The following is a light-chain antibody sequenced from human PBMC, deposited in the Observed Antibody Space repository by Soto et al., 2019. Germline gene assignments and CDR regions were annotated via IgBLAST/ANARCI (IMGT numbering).Light chain of an antibody. CDR1: QSFSSN. J-gene: IGKJ2*02. CDR3: QHYDSLPRT. V-gene: IGKV3D-15*01. CDR2: GAS. Sequence: EIVMTQSPATLSVSPGERATLSCRASQSFSSNLAWYQQKPGQAPRLLIYGASTSATGIPDRFSGSGSGTAFTLTISRLATEDFAVYYCQHYDSLPRTFSQGTKLVS.